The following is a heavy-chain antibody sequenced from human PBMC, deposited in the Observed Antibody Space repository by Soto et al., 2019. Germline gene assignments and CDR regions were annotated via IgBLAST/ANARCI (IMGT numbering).Heavy chain of an antibody. CDR1: GGTFSSYT. CDR2: IIPILGIA. Sequence: ASVKVSCKASGGTFSSYTISWVRQAPGQGLEWMGRIIPILGIANYAQKFQGRVTITADKSTSTAYMELSSLRSEDTAVYYCARDSSSSLMGIDYXGQGTLVTVSS. V-gene: IGHV1-69*04. D-gene: IGHD6-6*01. CDR3: ARDSSSSLMGIDY. J-gene: IGHJ4*02.